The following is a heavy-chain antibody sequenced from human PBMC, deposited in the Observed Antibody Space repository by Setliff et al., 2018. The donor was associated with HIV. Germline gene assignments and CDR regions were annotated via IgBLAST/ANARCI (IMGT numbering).Heavy chain of an antibody. J-gene: IGHJ4*02. V-gene: IGHV4-59*11. Sequence: PSETLSLTCTVSGGSISSHYWGWIRQPPGKGLEWIAYIYYSGTTSYNPSLKSRVTISVDTSKNQFSLKLTSMTAADTSVYYCACRYYDLWSNYYTGIPYWGQGTLVTVSS. D-gene: IGHD3-3*01. CDR2: IYYSGTT. CDR1: GGSISSHY. CDR3: ACRYYDLWSNYYTGIPY.